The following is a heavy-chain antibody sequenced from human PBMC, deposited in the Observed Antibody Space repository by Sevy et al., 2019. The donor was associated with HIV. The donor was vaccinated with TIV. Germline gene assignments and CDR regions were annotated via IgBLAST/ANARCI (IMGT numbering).Heavy chain of an antibody. CDR1: GFIFSNAW. CDR3: TSMTTVEGVFDF. Sequence: GESLRLSCAASGFIFSNAWMSWVRQAPGKGLEWVGRIKSKSDGGPSDYAAPVKGRFTISRDDSRNTLYLQMNSLKTEDTAVYYCTSMTTVEGVFDFWGQGTLVTVSS. V-gene: IGHV3-15*01. D-gene: IGHD4-17*01. J-gene: IGHJ4*02. CDR2: IKSKSDGGPS.